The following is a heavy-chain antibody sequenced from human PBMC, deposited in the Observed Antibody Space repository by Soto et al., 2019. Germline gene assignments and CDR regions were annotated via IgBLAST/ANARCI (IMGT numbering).Heavy chain of an antibody. Sequence: GGSLRLSCAASGFTFSSYWMHWVRQAPGKGLVWVSRINSDGSSTSYADSVKGRFTISRDNAKNTLYLQMNSLRAEDTAVYYSGSTNYNPSLKSRVTISVDTSKNQFSLKLSSVTAADTAVYYCARETYYYGSGTRGMARSGYYGMDVWGQGTTVTVSS. J-gene: IGHJ6*02. D-gene: IGHD3-10*01. CDR1: GFTFSSYW. CDR2: INSDGSST. CDR3: GSTNYNPSLKSRVTISVDTSKNQFSLKLSSVTAADTAVYYCARETYYYGSGTRGMARSGYYGMDV. V-gene: IGHV3-74*01.